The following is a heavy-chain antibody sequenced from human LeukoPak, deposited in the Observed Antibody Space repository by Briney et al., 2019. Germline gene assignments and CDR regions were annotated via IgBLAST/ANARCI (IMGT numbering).Heavy chain of an antibody. CDR1: GFTFSSYA. CDR3: ARDYCSSTSCFISDY. D-gene: IGHD2-2*01. V-gene: IGHV3-23*01. CDR2: ISGSGGST. J-gene: IGHJ4*02. Sequence: GGSLRLSXAASGFTFSSYAMRWVRQAPGKGLEWVSGISGSGGSTYYADSVKGRFTISRDNSKNTLYLQMNSPRAEDTAVYYCARDYCSSTSCFISDYWGQGTLVPVSS.